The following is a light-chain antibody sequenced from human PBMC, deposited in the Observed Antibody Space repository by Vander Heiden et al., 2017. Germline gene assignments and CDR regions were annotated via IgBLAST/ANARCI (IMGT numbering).Light chain of an antibody. CDR1: QSINNNY. Sequence: EIVLTQSPGTLSLSPGERATLSCRASQSINNNYLAWYQQKPGQAPRLLIYAASSRATGIPDRLSGSGSGSDFTLTISRLEPEDFAVYYCHQYGRSPFTFGPGTKVDIK. CDR2: AAS. V-gene: IGKV3-20*01. J-gene: IGKJ3*01. CDR3: HQYGRSPFT.